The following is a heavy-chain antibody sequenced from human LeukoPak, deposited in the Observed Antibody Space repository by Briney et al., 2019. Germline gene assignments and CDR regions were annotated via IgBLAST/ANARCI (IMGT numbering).Heavy chain of an antibody. CDR2: ISAYNGNT. J-gene: IGHJ4*02. D-gene: IGHD1-26*01. CDR1: GFTFSSYG. Sequence: ASVKVSCKASGFTFSSYGFSWVRQAPGQGLEWMGWISAYNGNTNYAQKLQGRVTMTTDISTSTAYMDLRSLRSDDTAVYYCARGGATTSFDSWGQGTLITVSS. V-gene: IGHV1-18*01. CDR3: ARGGATTSFDS.